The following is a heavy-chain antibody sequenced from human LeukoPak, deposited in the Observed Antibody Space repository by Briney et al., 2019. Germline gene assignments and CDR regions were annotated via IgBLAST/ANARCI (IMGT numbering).Heavy chain of an antibody. D-gene: IGHD3-9*01. CDR2: IRYDGSNK. V-gene: IGHV3-30*02. Sequence: GGSLRHSCAASGFTFSNYGIHWVRQAPGKGLEWVAFIRYDGSNKYYADSVKGRFTISRDNSKNTLYLQMNSLRAEDTAVYYCAKDSSYYDILTGYYRPGAFDIWGQGTMVTVSS. CDR3: AKDSSYYDILTGYYRPGAFDI. CDR1: GFTFSNYG. J-gene: IGHJ3*02.